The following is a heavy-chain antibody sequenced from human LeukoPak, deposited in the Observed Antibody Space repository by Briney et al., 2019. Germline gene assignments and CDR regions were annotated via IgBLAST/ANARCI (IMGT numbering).Heavy chain of an antibody. CDR3: AKLPIFGVVAPNDY. V-gene: IGHV3-23*01. J-gene: IGHJ4*02. D-gene: IGHD3-3*01. CDR2: ISGSGGST. CDR1: GFTFSSYA. Sequence: PGGSLRLSCAASGFTFSSYAMSWVRQAPGKGLEWVSAISGSGGSTYYADSVKGRFTISRDNSQNTLYLQMNSLRAEDTAVYYCAKLPIFGVVAPNDYWGQGTLVTVSS.